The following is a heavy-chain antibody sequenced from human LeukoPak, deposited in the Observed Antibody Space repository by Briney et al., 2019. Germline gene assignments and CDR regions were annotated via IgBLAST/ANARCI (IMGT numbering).Heavy chain of an antibody. Sequence: GGSLRLSCAASEFTFSRYWMNWVRQAPGTGLEWVANIGQDGSKEHYVDSVKGRFTISRDNAKNSLFLQMNNLRGEDTAIYYCAGDISSSGGLEYWGQGTLVTVSS. CDR3: AGDISSSGGLEY. D-gene: IGHD6-6*01. J-gene: IGHJ4*02. CDR2: IGQDGSKE. V-gene: IGHV3-7*04. CDR1: EFTFSRYW.